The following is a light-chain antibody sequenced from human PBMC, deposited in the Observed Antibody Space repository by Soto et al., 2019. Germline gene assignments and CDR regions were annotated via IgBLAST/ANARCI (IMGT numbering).Light chain of an antibody. V-gene: IGLV1-51*01. CDR2: DNN. CDR3: GTWDSSLSAVV. J-gene: IGLJ2*01. Sequence: QSVLTQPPSVSAAPGQKVTISCSGSSSNIGGNSVSWYQQLPGTAPKLLIYDNNKRPSGIPDRFSGSKSGTSATLGITGLQTGDEADYYCGTWDSSLSAVVFGGGTKVTV. CDR1: SSNIGGNS.